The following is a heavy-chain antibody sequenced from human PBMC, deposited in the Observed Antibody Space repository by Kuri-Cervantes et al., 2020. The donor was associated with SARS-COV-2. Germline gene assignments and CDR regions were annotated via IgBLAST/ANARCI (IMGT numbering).Heavy chain of an antibody. CDR2: IYHSGST. V-gene: IGHV4-38-2*01. J-gene: IGHJ4*02. D-gene: IGHD3-10*01. CDR3: ARLEPTMVRIAGDGGGFDY. Sequence: ESLKISCAVSGYSISSGYYWGWIRQPPGKGLEWIGSIYHSGSTYYNPSLKSRVTISVDTSKNQFSLKLSSVTAADTAVYYCARLEPTMVRIAGDGGGFDYWGQGTLVTVSS. CDR1: GYSISSGYY.